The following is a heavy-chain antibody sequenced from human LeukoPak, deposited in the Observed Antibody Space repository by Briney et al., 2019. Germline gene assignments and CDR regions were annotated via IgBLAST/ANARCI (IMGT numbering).Heavy chain of an antibody. CDR1: GFTFSDYE. Sequence: GGSLRLSCAASGFTFSDYEMNWVRQAPGKGLEWISYINTRGTTMYYADSVKGRFTISRDDAKNSLYLEMSSLRAEDTALYYCARDSPTSTRYNWFDPWGQGTLVTVSS. V-gene: IGHV3-48*03. CDR3: ARDSPTSTRYNWFDP. D-gene: IGHD5/OR15-5a*01. CDR2: INTRGTTM. J-gene: IGHJ5*02.